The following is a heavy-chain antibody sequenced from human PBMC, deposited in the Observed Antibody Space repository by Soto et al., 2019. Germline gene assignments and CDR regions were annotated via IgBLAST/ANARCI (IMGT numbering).Heavy chain of an antibody. CDR2: IVPIVDTS. D-gene: IGHD5-12*01. V-gene: IGHV1-69*12. CDR1: GGTFSSYA. Sequence: QVQLVQSGAEVRQPASSVKVSSKTSGGTFSSYAISWVRQAPGQGLEWMGGIVPIVDTSTYAQKFQGRVTITADESTSTVYMELSSLRSDDTAVYYCVRVVAIPGYPDNWGQGTLVTVS. J-gene: IGHJ4*02. CDR3: VRVVAIPGYPDN.